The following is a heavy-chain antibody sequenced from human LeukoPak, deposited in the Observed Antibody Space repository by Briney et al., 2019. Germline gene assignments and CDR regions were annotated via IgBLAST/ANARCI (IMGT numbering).Heavy chain of an antibody. V-gene: IGHV4-34*01. D-gene: IGHD5-18*01. Sequence: SETLSLTCAVYGGSFSGYYWSWIRQPPGKGLEGIGEINHSGSTNYNPSLKSRVTISVDTSKNQFSLKLSSVTAADTAVYYCARRRYSYGALLFDYWGQGTLVTVSS. CDR3: ARRRYSYGALLFDY. J-gene: IGHJ4*02. CDR2: INHSGST. CDR1: GGSFSGYY.